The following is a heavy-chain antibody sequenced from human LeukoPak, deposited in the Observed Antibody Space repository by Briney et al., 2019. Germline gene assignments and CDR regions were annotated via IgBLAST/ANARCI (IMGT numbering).Heavy chain of an antibody. D-gene: IGHD3-9*01. CDR1: GFTFSSYA. CDR2: ISGSGGST. Sequence: GGSLRLSCAASGFTFSSYAMSSVRQAPGKGLEWVSAISGSGGSTYYADSVKGRFTISRDNSKNTLYLQMNSLRAEDTAVYYCAKDGPLLGRYFDWLFPFDYWGQGTLVTVSS. J-gene: IGHJ4*02. CDR3: AKDGPLLGRYFDWLFPFDY. V-gene: IGHV3-23*01.